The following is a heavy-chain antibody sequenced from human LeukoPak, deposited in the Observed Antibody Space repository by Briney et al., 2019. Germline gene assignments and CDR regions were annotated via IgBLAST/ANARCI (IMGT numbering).Heavy chain of an antibody. CDR1: GGSISSYY. J-gene: IGHJ4*02. D-gene: IGHD6-13*01. V-gene: IGHV4-4*07. Sequence: SETLALTCTVSGGSISSYYWSWIRQPAWKGLEWIGRIYTSGSTNYNPSLKSRVTMSVDTSKNQFSLKLSSVTGADTAVYYCASIAAAGNFGYWGQGTLVTVSS. CDR3: ASIAAAGNFGY. CDR2: IYTSGST.